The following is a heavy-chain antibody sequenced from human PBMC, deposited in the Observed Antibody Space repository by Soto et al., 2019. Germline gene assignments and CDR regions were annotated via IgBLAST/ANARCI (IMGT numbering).Heavy chain of an antibody. J-gene: IGHJ4*02. CDR2: INHSGST. D-gene: IGHD1-1*01. Sequence: QVQLQQWGAGLLKPSETLSLTCAVYGGSFSGYYWSWIRQPPGKGLEWIGEINHSGSTNYNPSLKSRITISGDTSKNQFTRKLSSVTAADTAVYYCAILYAHLRGCNWLDYWGQGTLVTVSS. V-gene: IGHV4-34*01. CDR1: GGSFSGYY. CDR3: AILYAHLRGCNWLDY.